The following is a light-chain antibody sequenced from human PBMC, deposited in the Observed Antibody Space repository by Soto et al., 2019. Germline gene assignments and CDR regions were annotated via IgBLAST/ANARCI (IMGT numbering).Light chain of an antibody. Sequence: QSALTQPASVSGSPGQSITISCTGTSSDVGAFNYVSWYQQQPGNAPNLLICEVSNRPSGVSSRFSGSKSVNTASLTISGLQAEDEADYYCSSYTTSSTLVFGTGTKVTVL. CDR3: SSYTTSSTLV. CDR1: SSDVGAFNY. V-gene: IGLV2-14*01. CDR2: EVS. J-gene: IGLJ1*01.